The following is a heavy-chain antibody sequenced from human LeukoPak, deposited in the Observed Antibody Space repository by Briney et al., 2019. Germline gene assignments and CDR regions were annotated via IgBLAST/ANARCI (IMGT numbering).Heavy chain of an antibody. D-gene: IGHD6-13*01. J-gene: IGHJ4*02. V-gene: IGHV3-7*05. CDR3: ASRAGYTGSWSAFDY. Sequence: GGTLRLSCTASTFTLNNYWMSWVRQAPGKGLEWVANIKQDGSEKYYVDSVKGRFTISRDNAKNSLYLQMNSLRAEDTAVYYCASRAGYTGSWSAFDYWGQGTLVTVSS. CDR1: TFTLNNYW. CDR2: IKQDGSEK.